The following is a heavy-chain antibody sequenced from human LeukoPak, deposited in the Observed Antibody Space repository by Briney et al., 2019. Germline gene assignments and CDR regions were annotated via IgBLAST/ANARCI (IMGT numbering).Heavy chain of an antibody. CDR3: ARSEPVVAARSWFDP. Sequence: GASVKVSCKASGYTFTGYYMHWVRQAPGQGLEWMGWINPNSGGTNYAQKFQGWVTMTRDMSISTAYMELSRLRSDDTAVYYCARSEPVVAARSWFDPWGQGTLVTVSS. V-gene: IGHV1-2*04. CDR2: INPNSGGT. D-gene: IGHD2-15*01. J-gene: IGHJ5*02. CDR1: GYTFTGYY.